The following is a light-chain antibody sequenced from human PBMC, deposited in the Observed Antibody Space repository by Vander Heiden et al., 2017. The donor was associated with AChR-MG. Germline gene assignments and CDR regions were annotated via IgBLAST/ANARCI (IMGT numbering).Light chain of an antibody. CDR2: GSS. CDR3: HQYAGSPET. J-gene: IGKJ1*01. CDR1: QSLSGNY. Sequence: EIVLTQSPGTLSLSPGERANLPCRASQSLSGNYFAWYQQRPGQAPRLLIHGSSTRAAAISDRFSGSGSGTDFTLTISRVEPEDSAVYYCHQYAGSPETFGQGTRVEIK. V-gene: IGKV3-20*01.